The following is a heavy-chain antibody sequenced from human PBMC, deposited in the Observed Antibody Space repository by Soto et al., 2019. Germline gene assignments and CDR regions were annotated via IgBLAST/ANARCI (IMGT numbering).Heavy chain of an antibody. D-gene: IGHD2-8*01. CDR1: GFSFSSFA. Sequence: EVQLLESGGGFIHPGGSLRLSCAASGFSFSSFAMNWVRQAPGKGLEWVSIISGSADSTFYADSVKGRFTISRDNYKSTLYLQINSVRAEDTAVYYGAKTRGAMIYAISVYGMDVWGQGTTVTVSS. CDR3: AKTRGAMIYAISVYGMDV. J-gene: IGHJ6*02. CDR2: ISGSADST. V-gene: IGHV3-23*01.